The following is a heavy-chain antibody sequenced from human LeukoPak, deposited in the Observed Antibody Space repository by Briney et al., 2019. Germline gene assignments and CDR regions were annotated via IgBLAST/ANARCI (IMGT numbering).Heavy chain of an antibody. CDR2: VDPEDGET. D-gene: IGHD7-27*01. CDR1: GYTFTGYY. Sequence: ASVNVSCKVSGYTFTGYYMHWVQQAPGKGLEWMGLVDPEDGETIYAEKFQGRVTITADTSTDTAYMELSSLRSEDTAVYYCATALAGTYYFDYWGQGTLVTVSS. CDR3: ATALAGTYYFDY. J-gene: IGHJ4*02. V-gene: IGHV1-69-2*01.